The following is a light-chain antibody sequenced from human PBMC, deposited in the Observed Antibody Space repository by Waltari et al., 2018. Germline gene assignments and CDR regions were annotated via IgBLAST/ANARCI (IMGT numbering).Light chain of an antibody. CDR2: ATK. CDR3: QTYGSTLSAPYV. J-gene: IGLJ1*01. Sequence: QSLLTQPPSVSGAPGQRVTISCTGSSSNIGGGYDVHWYQQLPGAAPKLLIYATKNRPSGVPDRFPGSKSGTSASLVITGLQTEDEADYYCQTYGSTLSAPYVFGTGTKVSIL. V-gene: IGLV1-40*01. CDR1: SSNIGGGYD.